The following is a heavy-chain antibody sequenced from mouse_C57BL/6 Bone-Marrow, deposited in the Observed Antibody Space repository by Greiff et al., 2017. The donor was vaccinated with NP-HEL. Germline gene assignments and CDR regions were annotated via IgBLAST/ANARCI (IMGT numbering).Heavy chain of an antibody. CDR2: IYPGGGYT. V-gene: IGHV1-63*01. Sequence: VKVVESGAELVRPGTSVKMSCKASGYTFTNYWIGWAKQRPGHGLEWIGDIYPGGGYTNYNAKFKGKATLTADQSSSTAYMQFSSLTSEDSAIYYCARSGFSYYFDYWGQGTTLTVSS. J-gene: IGHJ2*01. CDR1: GYTFTNYW. CDR3: ARSGFSYYFDY.